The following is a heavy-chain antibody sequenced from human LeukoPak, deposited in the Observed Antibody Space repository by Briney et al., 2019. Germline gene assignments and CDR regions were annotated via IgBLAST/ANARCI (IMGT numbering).Heavy chain of an antibody. D-gene: IGHD2-21*02. V-gene: IGHV3-48*04. CDR3: ARDLYCGGDCWQYYYYYYGMDV. J-gene: IGHJ6*02. Sequence: GGSLRLSCAASGFTFSSYSMNWVRQAPGKGLEWVSYISSSSSTIYYADSVKGRSTISRDNAKNSLYLQMNSLRAEDTAVYYCARDLYCGGDCWQYYYYYYGMDVWGQGTTVTVSS. CDR1: GFTFSSYS. CDR2: ISSSSSTI.